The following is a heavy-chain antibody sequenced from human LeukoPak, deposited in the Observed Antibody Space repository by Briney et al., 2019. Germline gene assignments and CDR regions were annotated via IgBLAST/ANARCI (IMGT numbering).Heavy chain of an antibody. J-gene: IGHJ4*02. CDR1: GGSFSGYY. Sequence: SETLSLTCAVYGGSFSGYYWSWIRQPPGKGLEWIGEINHSGSTNYNPSLKSRVTISVDTSKNQFSLKLSSVTAADTAVYYCARLLYYDYVWGSYRYFDYWGQGTLVTVTS. CDR3: ARLLYYDYVWGSYRYFDY. CDR2: INHSGST. D-gene: IGHD3-16*02. V-gene: IGHV4-34*01.